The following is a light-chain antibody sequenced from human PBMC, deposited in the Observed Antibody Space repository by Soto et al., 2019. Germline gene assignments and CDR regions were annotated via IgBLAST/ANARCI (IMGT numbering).Light chain of an antibody. Sequence: EIVMTQSPATLSVSPGERATLSCRASQSVNSNYLAWYQQKPGQAPRLLIYGASTRASGVPDRFSGSGSGTEFILTISSLQSEDSAVYYCQKYDVWPALTFGGGTKVDNK. J-gene: IGKJ4*01. CDR3: QKYDVWPALT. V-gene: IGKV3-15*01. CDR2: GAS. CDR1: QSVNSN.